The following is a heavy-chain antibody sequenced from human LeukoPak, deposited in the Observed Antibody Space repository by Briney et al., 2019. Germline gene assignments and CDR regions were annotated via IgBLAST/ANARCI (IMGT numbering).Heavy chain of an antibody. CDR3: AKGDYGDFYFDY. Sequence: GGSLRLSCAASGFTFSSYAMSWVRQAPGKGLEWVSAISGSGGSTYYADSVKGRFTISRDNSKNTLYLRMNSLRAEDTAVYYCAKGDYGDFYFDYWGQGTLVTVSS. D-gene: IGHD4-17*01. J-gene: IGHJ4*02. CDR1: GFTFSSYA. CDR2: ISGSGGST. V-gene: IGHV3-23*01.